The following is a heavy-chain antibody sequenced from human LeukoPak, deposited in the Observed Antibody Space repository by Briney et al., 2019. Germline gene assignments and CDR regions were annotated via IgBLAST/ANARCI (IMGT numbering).Heavy chain of an antibody. CDR2: IIPILGIA. CDR3: ASTGPPPYYYDSSGYYPFDY. J-gene: IGHJ4*02. CDR1: GGTFSSYA. Sequence: ASVKVSCKASGGTFSSYAISWVRQAPGQGLEWMGRIIPILGIANYAQKFQGRVTITADKSTGTAYMELSSLRSEDTAVYYCASTGPPPYYYDSSGYYPFDYWGQGTLVTVSS. V-gene: IGHV1-69*04. D-gene: IGHD3-22*01.